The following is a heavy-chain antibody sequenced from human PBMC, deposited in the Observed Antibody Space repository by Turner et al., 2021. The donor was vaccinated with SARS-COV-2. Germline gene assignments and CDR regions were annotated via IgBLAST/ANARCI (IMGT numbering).Heavy chain of an antibody. J-gene: IGHJ6*02. V-gene: IGHV3-74*01. CDR2: SNGDGSST. CDR3: AKRENGLGV. Sequence: EVQLVESGGGLVQPGGSLRLSCAASGFSFSNYWMHWVRQAPGKGLVWVSRSNGDGSSTTYADSVKGRFTISRDNANNALYLQMNSLRAEDTAVYYCAKRENGLGVWGQGTTVTVSS. CDR1: GFSFSNYW.